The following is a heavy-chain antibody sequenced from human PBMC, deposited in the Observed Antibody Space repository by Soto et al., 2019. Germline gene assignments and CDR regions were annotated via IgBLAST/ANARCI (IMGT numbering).Heavy chain of an antibody. CDR2: ISYDGSNK. CDR3: ARDKPLLRFLEWLLDY. Sequence: LRRSCAASGFTFSSYAMHWVRQAPGKGLEWVAVISYDGSNKYYADSVKGRFTISRDNSKNTLYLQMNSLRAEDTAVYYCARDKPLLRFLEWLLDYWGQGTMVTVSS. J-gene: IGHJ4*02. CDR1: GFTFSSYA. D-gene: IGHD3-3*01. V-gene: IGHV3-30-3*01.